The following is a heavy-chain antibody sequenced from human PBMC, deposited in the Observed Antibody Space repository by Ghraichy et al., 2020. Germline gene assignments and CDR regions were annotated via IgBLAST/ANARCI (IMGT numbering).Heavy chain of an antibody. CDR2: IRQDGNEI. V-gene: IGHV3-7*01. Sequence: GGSLRLSCAASGFTFSRYWMTWVRQAPGKGLEWVANIRQDGNEIYYVDSVKGRFTISRDNAKNSLYLQMHSLRADDTAVYYCTRPRQPTYYYAMDVWGQGTTVTVSS. CDR1: GFTFSRYW. CDR3: TRPRQPTYYYAMDV. J-gene: IGHJ6*02. D-gene: IGHD1-1*01.